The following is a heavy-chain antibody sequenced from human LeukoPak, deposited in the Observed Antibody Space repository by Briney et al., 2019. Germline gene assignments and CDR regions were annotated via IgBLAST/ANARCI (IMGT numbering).Heavy chain of an antibody. D-gene: IGHD3-3*01. J-gene: IGHJ5*02. V-gene: IGHV4-59*01. Sequence: KPSETLSLTCTVSGGSISSYYWSWIRQPPGKGLEWIGYIYYSGSTNYNPSLKSRVTISVDTSKNQFSLKLSSVTAADTAVYYCAREGPTYYDFWSGPNWFDPWGQGTLVTVSS. CDR3: AREGPTYYDFWSGPNWFDP. CDR1: GGSISSYY. CDR2: IYYSGST.